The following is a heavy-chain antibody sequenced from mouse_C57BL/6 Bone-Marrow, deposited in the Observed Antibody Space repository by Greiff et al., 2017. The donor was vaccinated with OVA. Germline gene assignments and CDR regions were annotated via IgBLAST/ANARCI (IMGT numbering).Heavy chain of an antibody. J-gene: IGHJ3*01. CDR2: IHPNSGST. V-gene: IGHV1-64*01. CDR1: GYTFTSYW. Sequence: VQLQQPGAELVKPGASVKLSCKASGYTFTSYWMHWVKQRPGQGLEWIGMIHPNSGSTNYNEKFKSKATLTVDQASSTAYMQLSSLTSEDSAVYYCAREGGYYGSSSFAYWGQGTLVTVSA. D-gene: IGHD1-1*01. CDR3: AREGGYYGSSSFAY.